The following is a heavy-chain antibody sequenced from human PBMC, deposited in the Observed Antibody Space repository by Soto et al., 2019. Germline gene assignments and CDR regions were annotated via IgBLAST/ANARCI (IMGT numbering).Heavy chain of an antibody. J-gene: IGHJ6*02. D-gene: IGHD2-2*01. CDR1: GFTFSSYG. CDR3: ARVGYCSSTSCYRYGMDV. Sequence: PGGSLRLSXAASGFTFSSYGMHWVRQAPGKGLEWVAVIWYDGSNKYYADSVKGRFTISRDNSKNTLYLQMNSLRAEDTAVYYCARVGYCSSTSCYRYGMDVWGQGTTVTVSS. V-gene: IGHV3-33*01. CDR2: IWYDGSNK.